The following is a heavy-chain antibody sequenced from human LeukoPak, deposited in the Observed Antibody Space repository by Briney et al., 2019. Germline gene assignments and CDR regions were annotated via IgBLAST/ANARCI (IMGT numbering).Heavy chain of an antibody. J-gene: IGHJ4*02. CDR2: IYYSGST. Sequence: SETLSLTCTVSGGSISGHYWSWIRQPPGKGLEWIGYIYYSGSTNYNPSLKSRVTISVDTSKYQFSLKLSSVTAADTAVYYCARRYGSGFDYWGQGTLVTVSS. CDR1: GGSISGHY. CDR3: ARRYGSGFDY. D-gene: IGHD3-10*01. V-gene: IGHV4-59*11.